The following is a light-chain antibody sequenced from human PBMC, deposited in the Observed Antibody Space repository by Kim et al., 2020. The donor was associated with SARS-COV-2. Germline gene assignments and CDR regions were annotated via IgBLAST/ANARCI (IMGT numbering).Light chain of an antibody. CDR3: QQSYRTPYT. V-gene: IGKV1-39*01. J-gene: IGKJ2*01. Sequence: SASVGDRVTSTCRASQSIGYYLNWYQQKPGKAPKLLIYAASSLQSGVPSTFSGSGSGTDFSLTITSLQPEDFATYYCQQSYRTPYTFGQGTKLEI. CDR1: QSIGYY. CDR2: AAS.